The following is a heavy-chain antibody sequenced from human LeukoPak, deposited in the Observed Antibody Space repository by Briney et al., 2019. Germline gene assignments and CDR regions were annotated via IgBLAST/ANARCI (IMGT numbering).Heavy chain of an antibody. D-gene: IGHD3-3*01. CDR1: GGSISSYY. J-gene: IGHJ4*02. CDR2: IYYSGST. Sequence: PSETLSLTCTVSGGSISSYYWSWIRQTPGKGLEWIGYIYYSGSTYYNPSLKSRVTISVDTSKNQFSLKLSSVTAADTAVYYCARFGVAAYNFDYWGQGTLVTVSS. V-gene: IGHV4-59*06. CDR3: ARFGVAAYNFDY.